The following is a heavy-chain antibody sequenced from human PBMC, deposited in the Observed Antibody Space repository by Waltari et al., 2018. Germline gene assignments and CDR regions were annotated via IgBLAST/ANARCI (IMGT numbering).Heavy chain of an antibody. Sequence: QVQLQQWGAGLLKPSETLSLTCAVYGGSFSGYYWSSIRQPPGKGLEWIGEINHSVSTNYNPSLKSRVTISVDTSKNQFSLKLSYVTAADTAVYYCARVLYSYGSNTFEYWGQGTLVTVSS. J-gene: IGHJ4*02. CDR1: GGSFSGYY. D-gene: IGHD5-18*01. CDR3: ARVLYSYGSNTFEY. V-gene: IGHV4-34*01. CDR2: INHSVST.